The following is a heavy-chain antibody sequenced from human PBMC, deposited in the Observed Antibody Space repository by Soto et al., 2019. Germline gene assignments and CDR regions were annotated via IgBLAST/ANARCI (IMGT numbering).Heavy chain of an antibody. Sequence: QVQLVESGGGLVKPGGSLRLSCAASGFTFSDYYMSWIRQAPGKGLEWVSYISSSGSTIYYADSVKGRFTISRDNAKNSLYLQMNSLRAEDTAVYYCARDKGYCSSTSCYTGYYYGMDVWGQGTTVTVSS. V-gene: IGHV3-11*01. J-gene: IGHJ6*02. CDR3: ARDKGYCSSTSCYTGYYYGMDV. D-gene: IGHD2-2*02. CDR2: ISSSGSTI. CDR1: GFTFSDYY.